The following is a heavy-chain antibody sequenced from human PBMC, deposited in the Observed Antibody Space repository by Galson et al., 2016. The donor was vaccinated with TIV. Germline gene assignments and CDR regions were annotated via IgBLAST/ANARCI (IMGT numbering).Heavy chain of an antibody. CDR1: GYTFSYYG. D-gene: IGHD3-22*01. V-gene: IGHV1-18*04. CDR2: ISGHTGNT. CDR3: ARDRGSMTMTLVVDYYYGMDV. Sequence: SCKASGYTFSYYGISWVRRAPGQGLEWMGWISGHTGNTDYARKFQGRLVMTTDTSTGTAFMEVRSLTSDDTAVYYCARDRGSMTMTLVVDYYYGMDVWGQGTTVTVSS. J-gene: IGHJ6*02.